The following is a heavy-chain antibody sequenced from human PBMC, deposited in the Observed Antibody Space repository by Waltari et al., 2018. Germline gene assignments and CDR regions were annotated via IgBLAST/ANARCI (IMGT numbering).Heavy chain of an antibody. V-gene: IGHV3-23*01. CDR1: GFSFSSSA. D-gene: IGHD1-7*01. CDR2: ISASGLSF. Sequence: EVQLLESGGGLVQPGGSLRLSCGASGFSFSSSAMGWVRQAPGKGLEWFSAISASGLSFYYADSLRGRFTISRDNSKKTVYLQMNSLRVEDTALYYCAKAPGQWELSGYDAFDFWGQGTMVTVSS. CDR3: AKAPGQWELSGYDAFDF. J-gene: IGHJ3*01.